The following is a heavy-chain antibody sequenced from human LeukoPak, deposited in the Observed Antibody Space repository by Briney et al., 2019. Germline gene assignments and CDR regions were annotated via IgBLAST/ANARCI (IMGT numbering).Heavy chain of an antibody. Sequence: SETLSLTCTVSGGSISSTTYYWGWIRQAPGKGLEWIGSIYYTGRTYYNPSLKSRVTISVDTSKNQFSLKLSSVTAADTAVYYCARRDIDYAWFDPWGQGTLVTVSS. CDR3: ARRDIDYAWFDP. V-gene: IGHV4-39*01. D-gene: IGHD5-12*01. CDR1: GGSISSTTYY. CDR2: IYYTGRT. J-gene: IGHJ5*02.